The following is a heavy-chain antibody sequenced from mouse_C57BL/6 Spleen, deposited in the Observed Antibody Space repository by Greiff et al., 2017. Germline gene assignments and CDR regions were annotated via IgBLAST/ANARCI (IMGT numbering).Heavy chain of an antibody. CDR1: GYSFTGYY. CDR3: ANSNYEY. CDR2: INPSTGGT. D-gene: IGHD2-5*01. Sequence: EVQLQQSGPELVKPGASVKISCKASGYSFTGYYVNWVKQSPEKSLEWIGEINPSTGGTTYNQKFKAKATLTVDKSSSTAYMQLKSLTSEDSAVYYCANSNYEYWGQGTLVTVSA. J-gene: IGHJ3*01. V-gene: IGHV1-42*01.